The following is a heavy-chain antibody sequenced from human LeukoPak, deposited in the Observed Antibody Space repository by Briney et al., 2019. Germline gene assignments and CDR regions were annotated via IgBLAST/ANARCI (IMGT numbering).Heavy chain of an antibody. D-gene: IGHD3-3*01. CDR2: IYWDDDK. Sequence: TLSLTCTVSGASISSGSYYWTWIRQPPGKALEWLALIYWDDDKRYSPSLKSRLTITKDTSKNQVVLTMTNMDPVDTATYYCAHTAFWSGYLKVYYYYYMDVWGKGTTVTVSS. CDR1: GASISSGSYY. V-gene: IGHV2-5*08. J-gene: IGHJ6*03. CDR3: AHTAFWSGYLKVYYYYYMDV.